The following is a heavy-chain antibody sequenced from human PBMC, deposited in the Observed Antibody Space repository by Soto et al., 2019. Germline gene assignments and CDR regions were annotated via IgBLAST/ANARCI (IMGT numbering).Heavy chain of an antibody. D-gene: IGHD3-10*01. V-gene: IGHV1-18*01. CDR1: GYTFSSYV. Sequence: ASVKVSCKASGYTFSSYVISWVRQAPGQGLEWMGWISAYNGNTKYAQKLQGRVTMTTDTSTSTAYMELRSLRSDDTAVYYCARGVTRGSFPPFDLWGQGTLVTVSS. CDR2: ISAYNGNT. J-gene: IGHJ4*02. CDR3: ARGVTRGSFPPFDL.